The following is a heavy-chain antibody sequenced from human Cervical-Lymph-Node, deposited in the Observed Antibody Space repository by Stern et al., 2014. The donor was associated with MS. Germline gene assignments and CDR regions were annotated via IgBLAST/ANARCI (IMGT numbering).Heavy chain of an antibody. D-gene: IGHD3-10*01. J-gene: IGHJ6*02. CDR3: ARGRVSYNGMDV. CDR1: GFPFSDYY. V-gene: IGHV3-11*01. CDR2: ISSRADPM. Sequence: VQLVESGGGLVRPGGSLRLSCAASGFPFSDYYMTWIRQAPGKGLAWLAYISSRADPMYYADSVKGRFTISRDNAENSLYLQMNSLRAEDTAVYYCARGRVSYNGMDVWGQGTTVTVS.